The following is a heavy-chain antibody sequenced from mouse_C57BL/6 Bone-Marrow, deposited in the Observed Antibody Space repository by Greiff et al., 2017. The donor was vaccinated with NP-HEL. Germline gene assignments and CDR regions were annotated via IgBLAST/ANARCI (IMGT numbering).Heavy chain of an antibody. CDR3: ARNLDGYYVWYFDV. D-gene: IGHD2-3*01. V-gene: IGHV2-9-1*01. CDR2: IWTGGGT. J-gene: IGHJ1*03. Sequence: VKLMESGPGLVAPSQSLSITCTVSGFSLTSYAISWVRQPPGKGLEWLGVIWTGGGTNYNSALKSRLSISKDNSKSQVFLKMNSLQTDDTARYYCARNLDGYYVWYFDVWGTGTTVTVSS. CDR1: GFSLTSYA.